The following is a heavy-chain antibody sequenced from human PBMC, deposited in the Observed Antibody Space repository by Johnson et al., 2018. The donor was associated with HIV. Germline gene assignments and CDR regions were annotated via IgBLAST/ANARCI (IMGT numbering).Heavy chain of an antibody. CDR2: ISGSGGST. J-gene: IGHJ3*02. Sequence: VQLVESGGGLVQPGGSLRLSCAASGFTFSSYAMSWVRQAPGKGLEWVSAISGSGGSTYYADSVKGRFTISRDNSKTTLYLQMNSLRAGDTAVYFCARGKGMAGTGAFDIWGQGTMVTVSS. CDR3: ARGKGMAGTGAFDI. V-gene: IGHV3-23*04. D-gene: IGHD6-19*01. CDR1: GFTFSSYA.